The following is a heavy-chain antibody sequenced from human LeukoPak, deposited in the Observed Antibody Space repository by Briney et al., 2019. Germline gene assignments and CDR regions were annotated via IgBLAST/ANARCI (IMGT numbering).Heavy chain of an antibody. CDR3: ARGTGDFSSWDY. Sequence: GGSLRLSCAASGFTFSSYDMHWVRQAQGKGLEWVSGIDTAGYTYYPGSVKGRFTISRENVKNSLYLQMTGVTAGSIAVCYCARGTGDFSSWDYWGQGTLVTVSS. D-gene: IGHD7-27*01. CDR1: GFTFSSYD. V-gene: IGHV3-13*04. J-gene: IGHJ4*02. CDR2: IDTAGYT.